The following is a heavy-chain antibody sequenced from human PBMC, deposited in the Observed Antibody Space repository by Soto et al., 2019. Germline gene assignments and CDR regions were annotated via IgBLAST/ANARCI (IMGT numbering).Heavy chain of an antibody. D-gene: IGHD2-15*01. Sequence: GGSLRLSCAASGFTFSSYSMNWVRQAPGKGLEWVSSISSSSSTIYYADSVKGRFTISRDNAKNSLYLQMNSLRAEDTAVYYCARDGSRYCSGGSCYFDYWGQGTLVTVSS. J-gene: IGHJ4*02. CDR1: GFTFSSYS. V-gene: IGHV3-48*01. CDR2: ISSSSSTI. CDR3: ARDGSRYCSGGSCYFDY.